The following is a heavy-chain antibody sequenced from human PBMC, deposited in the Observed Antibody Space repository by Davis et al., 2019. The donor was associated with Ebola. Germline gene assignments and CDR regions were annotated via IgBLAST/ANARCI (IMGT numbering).Heavy chain of an antibody. CDR3: AADAYCGGDCYPRY. D-gene: IGHD2-21*02. CDR1: GYTFTGYY. V-gene: IGHV1-2*02. J-gene: IGHJ4*02. CDR2: INPNSGGT. Sequence: ASVKVSCKASGYTFTGYYMHWVRQAPGQGLEWMGWINPNSGGTNYAQKFQGRVTMTRDMSTSTAYMELRSLRSEDTGVYYCAADAYCGGDCYPRYWGQGTLVTVSS.